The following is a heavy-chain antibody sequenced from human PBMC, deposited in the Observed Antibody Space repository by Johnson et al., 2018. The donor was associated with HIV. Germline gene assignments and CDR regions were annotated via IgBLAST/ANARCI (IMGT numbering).Heavy chain of an antibody. Sequence: QMQLVESGGGVVHPGGSLRLSCAASGFTISSFGMHWVRQAPGKGLEWVAFIRYDGNNKYYADSVKGRFTISRDNAKNSLYLQMNSLRAEDTDVYYCGRAPRAFCDGDCYPNAFGIWGQGTMVTVSS. V-gene: IGHV3-30*02. CDR1: GFTISSFG. D-gene: IGHD2-21*02. CDR3: GRAPRAFCDGDCYPNAFGI. CDR2: IRYDGNNK. J-gene: IGHJ3*02.